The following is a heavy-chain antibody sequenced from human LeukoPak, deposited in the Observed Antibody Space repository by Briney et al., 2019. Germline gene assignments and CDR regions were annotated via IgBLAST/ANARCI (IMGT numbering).Heavy chain of an antibody. V-gene: IGHV3-21*06. J-gene: IGHJ4*02. Sequence: GGSLRLSCAASGFSFSDYNMNWVRRAPGKGLEWVSSISSGSSHIYYADSVKGRFTISRDNAKNSLYLQMNSLRAEDTAVYYCARDREQWLVRRFDYWGQGTLVTVSS. CDR2: ISSGSSHI. D-gene: IGHD6-19*01. CDR3: ARDREQWLVRRFDY. CDR1: GFSFSDYN.